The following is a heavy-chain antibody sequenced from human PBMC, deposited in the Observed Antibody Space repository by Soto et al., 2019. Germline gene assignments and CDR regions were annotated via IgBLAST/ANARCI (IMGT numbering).Heavy chain of an antibody. CDR2: TYHSGNP. CDR3: VSPRNYIVVSGSFFAY. Sequence: SETLSLTCAVSGDTISTGGYSWAWIRQPPGKPLEWIGHTYHSGNPYYNPSLKSRVIISVDRSKNHFSLKLTSVTAADTAVYFCVSPRNYIVVSGSFFAYWSQGTLVTVSS. CDR1: GDTISTGGYS. J-gene: IGHJ4*02. D-gene: IGHD6-19*01. V-gene: IGHV4-30-2*01.